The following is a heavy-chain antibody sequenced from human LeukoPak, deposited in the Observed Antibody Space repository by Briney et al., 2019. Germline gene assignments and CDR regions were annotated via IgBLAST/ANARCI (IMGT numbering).Heavy chain of an antibody. CDR1: GFTFSNYA. V-gene: IGHV3-23*01. CDR3: AKDDRYSCRWYYFDC. CDR2: ISGSGGST. D-gene: IGHD6-13*01. J-gene: IGHJ4*02. Sequence: GGSLRLSCAASGFTFSNYAMSWVRQAPGKGLEWVSGISGSGGSTNYADSVKGRFTISRDNSKNTLYLQMNSLRAEDTAVYYCAKDDRYSCRWYYFDCWGQGTLVTVSS.